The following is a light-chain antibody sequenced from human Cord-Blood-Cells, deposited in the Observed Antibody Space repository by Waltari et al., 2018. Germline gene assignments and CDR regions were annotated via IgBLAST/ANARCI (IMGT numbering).Light chain of an antibody. V-gene: IGLV2-18*02. CDR1: SSDVGSYNR. CDR3: SSYTSSSTWV. Sequence: QSALTQPPSVSGSPGQSVTISCTGTSSDVGSYNRVSWYQQPPGTAPNLMINEVSNRPSGVPDRFSGSKSGNTASLTISGLQAEDEADYYCSSYTSSSTWVFGGGTKLTVL. J-gene: IGLJ3*02. CDR2: EVS.